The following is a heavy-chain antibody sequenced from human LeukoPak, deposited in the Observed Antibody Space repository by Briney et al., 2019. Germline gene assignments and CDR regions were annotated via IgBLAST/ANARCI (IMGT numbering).Heavy chain of an antibody. CDR1: GFTFSSYW. D-gene: IGHD4-11*01. Sequence: PGGSLRLSCAVSGFTFSSYWMHWVRQPPGKGLVWVSRMNSDGSSTIYADAVKGRFTISRDNAKNTLYLQMNSLRAEDTAVYYCARVARHDYTYYPGGNYFDYWGQGTLVTVSS. V-gene: IGHV3-74*01. CDR3: ARVARHDYTYYPGGNYFDY. J-gene: IGHJ4*02. CDR2: MNSDGSST.